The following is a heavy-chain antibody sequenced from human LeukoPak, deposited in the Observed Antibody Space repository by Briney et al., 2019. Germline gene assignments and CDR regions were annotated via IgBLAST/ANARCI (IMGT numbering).Heavy chain of an antibody. D-gene: IGHD3-9*01. V-gene: IGHV1-46*01. CDR1: GYTFTSYY. CDR3: ARDGGDGGRLVTNYDILTGYLDFDY. J-gene: IGHJ4*02. CDR2: INPSGGST. Sequence: GASVKVSCKASGYTFTSYYMHWVRQAPGQGLEWMGIINPSGGSTTYAQKFQGRVTMTRDMSTSTVYMELSSLRSEDTAVYYCARDGGDGGRLVTNYDILTGYLDFDYWGQGTLVTVSS.